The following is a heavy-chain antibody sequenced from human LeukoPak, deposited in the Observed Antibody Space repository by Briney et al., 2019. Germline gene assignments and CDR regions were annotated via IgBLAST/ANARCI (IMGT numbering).Heavy chain of an antibody. D-gene: IGHD5-24*01. CDR1: GFTFSSYS. CDR2: ISSSSSYI. CDR3: ARDPVPVEMATISSPFFDY. J-gene: IGHJ4*02. V-gene: IGHV3-21*01. Sequence: GGSLRLSCAASGFTFSSYSMNWVRQAPGKGLEWVSSISSSSSYIYYGDSVKGRFTISRDNAKNSLYLQMNSLRVEDTAVYYCARDPVPVEMATISSPFFDYWGQGTLVTVSS.